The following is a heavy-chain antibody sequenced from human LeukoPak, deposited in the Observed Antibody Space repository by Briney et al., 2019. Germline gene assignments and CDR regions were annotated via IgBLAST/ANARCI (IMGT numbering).Heavy chain of an antibody. V-gene: IGHV3-23*01. Sequence: GSLRLSCAASGFTFSSYGMSWVRQAPGKGLEWVSAISGSGGSTYYADSVKGRFTISRDNSKNTLYLQMNSLRAEDTAVYYCAKGYYYDSSGYYYYSDYFDYWGQGTLVTVSS. D-gene: IGHD3-22*01. CDR3: AKGYYYDSSGYYYYSDYFDY. CDR1: GFTFSSYG. CDR2: ISGSGGST. J-gene: IGHJ4*02.